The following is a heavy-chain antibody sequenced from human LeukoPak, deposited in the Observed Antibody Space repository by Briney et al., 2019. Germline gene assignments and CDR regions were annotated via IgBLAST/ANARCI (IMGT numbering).Heavy chain of an antibody. D-gene: IGHD3-16*02. CDR2: IYYSGST. V-gene: IGHV4-59*01. Sequence: SETLSLTCTVSGGSISSYYWSWIRQPPGKGLEWIGYIYYSGSTNYNPSLKSRVTISVDTSKNQFSLKLSSVTAADTAVYYCAGRSTGKITSGGVIVPAFDIWGQGTMVTVSS. CDR3: AGRSTGKITSGGVIVPAFDI. J-gene: IGHJ3*02. CDR1: GGSISSYY.